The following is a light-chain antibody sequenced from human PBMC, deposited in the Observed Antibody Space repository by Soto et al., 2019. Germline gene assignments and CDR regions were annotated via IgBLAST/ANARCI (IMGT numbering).Light chain of an antibody. Sequence: DIQMTQSPSSLFASVGDRVTITCRASQSISRHLNWYQQKPGKAPNLLIYTASSLQSGVPSRFSGSGSGTDFTLTISSLQPEDFATYYCQQSYSTPLTFGGGTKVDIK. CDR1: QSISRH. CDR3: QQSYSTPLT. J-gene: IGKJ4*01. CDR2: TAS. V-gene: IGKV1-39*01.